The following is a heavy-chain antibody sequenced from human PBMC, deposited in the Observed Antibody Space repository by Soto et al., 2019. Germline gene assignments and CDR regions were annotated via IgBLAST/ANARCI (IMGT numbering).Heavy chain of an antibody. CDR2: IIDSGAST. CDR1: GFTVSSCA. V-gene: IGHV3-23*01. Sequence: GSLRLSCAASGFTVSSCAMGWVRQAPGKGLEWVSDIIDSGASTYYADSVKGRFTISRDNSKSTLYLQMNSLRAEDTALYYCAKGRSYYYYYGVDVWGQGTTVTVSS. CDR3: AKGRSYYYYYGVDV. J-gene: IGHJ6*02.